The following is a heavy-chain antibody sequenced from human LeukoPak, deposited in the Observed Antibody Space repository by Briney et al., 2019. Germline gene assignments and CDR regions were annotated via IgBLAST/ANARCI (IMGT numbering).Heavy chain of an antibody. J-gene: IGHJ2*01. CDR3: AHTPREEQWLVPPHFDL. CDR2: IYWNDDK. V-gene: IGHV2-5*01. CDR1: GFSLSTSGVG. Sequence: SGPTLVKPTQTLTLTCTFSGFSLSTSGVGVGWIRQPPGKALEWLALIYWNDDKRYSPSLKSRLTITKDTSKNQVVLTMTNMDPVDTATYYCAHTPREEQWLVPPHFDLWGRGTLVTVSS. D-gene: IGHD6-19*01.